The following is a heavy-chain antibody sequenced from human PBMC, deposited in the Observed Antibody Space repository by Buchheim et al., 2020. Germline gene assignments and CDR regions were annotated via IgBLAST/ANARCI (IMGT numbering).Heavy chain of an antibody. Sequence: EMQLVESGGGLVQPGGSRRLSCAASGFTFSSSEMNWVRQSPGKGLEWVSHISSSGAAIYYADSVEGRFTISRDNAKNSLYLQMNSLRVEDTAVYYCARDRGIVARPGGYNYYGMDVWGQGTT. J-gene: IGHJ6*02. D-gene: IGHD6-6*01. CDR2: ISSSGAAI. CDR1: GFTFSSSE. V-gene: IGHV3-48*03. CDR3: ARDRGIVARPGGYNYYGMDV.